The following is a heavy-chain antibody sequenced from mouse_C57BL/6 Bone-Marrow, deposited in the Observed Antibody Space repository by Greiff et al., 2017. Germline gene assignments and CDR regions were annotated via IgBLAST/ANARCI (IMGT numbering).Heavy chain of an antibody. Sequence: DVKLVESGGGLVQPGGSLKLSCAASGFTFSDYYMYWVRQTPEKRLEWVAYISNGGGSTYYPDTVKGRFTLSRDNAKNTLYLKMSRRKSEDTAMYYCARGAYYSNFAWFAYWGQGTLVTVSA. CDR3: ARGAYYSNFAWFAY. J-gene: IGHJ3*01. D-gene: IGHD2-5*01. V-gene: IGHV5-12*01. CDR2: ISNGGGST. CDR1: GFTFSDYY.